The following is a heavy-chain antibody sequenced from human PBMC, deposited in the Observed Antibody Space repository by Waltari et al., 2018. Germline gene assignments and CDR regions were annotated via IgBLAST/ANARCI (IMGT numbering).Heavy chain of an antibody. V-gene: IGHV3-23*01. CDR3: AKAFRGYSGSYFDY. D-gene: IGHD5-12*01. CDR1: GFSFGGFA. CDR2: ISGSGATT. Sequence: EVQLLESGGGLVQSGGSLRLSCATSGFSFGGFAMNWVRQAPGKGLEWVSGISGSGATTYYADSVRGRFTISRDNSRNTLSLEMNSLRAEDTAVYYCAKAFRGYSGSYFDYWGQGAPVTVSS. J-gene: IGHJ4*02.